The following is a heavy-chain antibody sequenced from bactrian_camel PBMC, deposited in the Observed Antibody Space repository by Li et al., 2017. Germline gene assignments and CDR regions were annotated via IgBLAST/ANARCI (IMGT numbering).Heavy chain of an antibody. Sequence: HVQLVESGGGLVQPGGSLRLSCVADRSISTTYCMAWFRQAPGKEREGVVSIDSNAKSNYASSVRGRFTASKDSAKNTLYLQMDSLKPEDTAMYYCAAAIWGGFCPQRLDGADFGYWGQGTQVTVS. D-gene: IGHD4*01. CDR1: RSISTTYC. CDR3: AAAIWGGFCPQRLDGADFGY. V-gene: IGHV3S53*01. J-gene: IGHJ6*01. CDR2: IDSNAKS.